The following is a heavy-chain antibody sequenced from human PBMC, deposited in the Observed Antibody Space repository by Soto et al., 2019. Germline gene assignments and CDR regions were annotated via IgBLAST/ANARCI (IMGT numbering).Heavy chain of an antibody. J-gene: IGHJ4*02. CDR2: RSYSRGT. Sequence: QLQLQESGPGLVKPSETLSVTCFVSGGSISSNNYYWGWIRQPPGTELERIGSRSYSRGTYYHPSLRCRGTLSVETSKKQFSLKLISVTAADTAVYSCASHLRPTTWGGCYLYYWCQVPLGSVSS. CDR1: GGSISSNNYY. V-gene: IGHV4-39*01. CDR3: ASHLRPTTWGGCYLYY. D-gene: IGHD3-16*01.